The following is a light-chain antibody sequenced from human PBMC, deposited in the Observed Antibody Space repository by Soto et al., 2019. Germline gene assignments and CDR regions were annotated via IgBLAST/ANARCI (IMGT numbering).Light chain of an antibody. CDR3: QQRSNWPPLT. CDR2: EAS. CDR1: QSVSSY. V-gene: IGKV3-11*01. J-gene: IGKJ4*01. Sequence: EIVLTQSPATLSLSPGERATLSCRASQSVSSYLAWYQQKPDQAPRLLIYEASNRATGIPARFSGSGSGTDFTLTISSLEPEDFAVYYCQQRSNWPPLTFGGGTKVEIK.